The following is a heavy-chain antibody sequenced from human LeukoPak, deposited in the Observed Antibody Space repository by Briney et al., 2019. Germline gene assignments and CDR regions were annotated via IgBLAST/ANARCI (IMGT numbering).Heavy chain of an antibody. CDR2: TSYSGST. CDR3: ARHRGGFVDWFDP. D-gene: IGHD3-16*01. V-gene: IGHV4-59*08. Sequence: PSETLSLTCIVSGGSISSFYWSWIRQSPERGLEWLGYTSYSGSTNNNPSVKSRVIISLDTSKNQFSLKLSSVTAADTAVYYCARHRGGFVDWFDPWGQGTLVTVSS. CDR1: GGSISSFY. J-gene: IGHJ5*02.